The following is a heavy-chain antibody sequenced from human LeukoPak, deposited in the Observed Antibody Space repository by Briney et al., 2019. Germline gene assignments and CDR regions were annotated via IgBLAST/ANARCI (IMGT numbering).Heavy chain of an antibody. V-gene: IGHV3-33*01. CDR2: IWYDGSNK. Sequence: GGSLRLSCAASGFTFSSYGMHWVRQAPGKGLEWVAVIWYDGSNKYYADSVKGRFTISRDNSKNTLYLQMNSLRAEDTAVYYCARDGIAAAGMYYYYGMDVWGQGTTVTVSS. CDR1: GFTFSSYG. CDR3: ARDGIAAAGMYYYYGMDV. J-gene: IGHJ6*02. D-gene: IGHD6-13*01.